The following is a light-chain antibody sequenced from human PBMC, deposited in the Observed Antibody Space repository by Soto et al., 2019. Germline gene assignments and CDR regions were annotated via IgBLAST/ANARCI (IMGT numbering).Light chain of an antibody. CDR3: QQYDNSPIT. CDR1: QSVNRSY. J-gene: IGKJ5*01. CDR2: GAS. V-gene: IGKV3-20*01. Sequence: ENVLRLSPGTLSLSHGERATLSCRASQSVNRSYLAWYQQKPGQAPRLLIYGASSRATGIPDRFSGSGSGTDFTLTISGLDPEDFAVYYCQQYDNSPITFGQGTRLEIK.